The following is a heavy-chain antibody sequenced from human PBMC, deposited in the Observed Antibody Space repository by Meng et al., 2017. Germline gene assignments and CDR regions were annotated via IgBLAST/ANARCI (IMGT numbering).Heavy chain of an antibody. V-gene: IGHV1-69*05. CDR3: ASHNDILTGGDAFDI. Sequence: SVKVSCKASGGTFSSYAISWVRQAPGQGLEWMGGIIPIFGTANYAQKFQGRVTITTDESMSTAYMELSSLRSEDTAVYYCASHNDILTGGDAFDIWGQGTMVTVSS. J-gene: IGHJ3*02. D-gene: IGHD3-9*01. CDR1: GGTFSSYA. CDR2: IIPIFGTA.